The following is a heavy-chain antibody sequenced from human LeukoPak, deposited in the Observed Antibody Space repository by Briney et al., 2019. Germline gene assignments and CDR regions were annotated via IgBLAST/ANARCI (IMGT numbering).Heavy chain of an antibody. Sequence: PGGSLRLSCAASGFTLSTYWMTWVRQAPGKGLEWVANIKQDGSEKYYVDSVRGRFTISRDNAKKLLYLQMNSLRVEDTAVYHCARDRGSSGRLGRFDNWGQGTLVTVSP. V-gene: IGHV3-7*01. D-gene: IGHD6-19*01. J-gene: IGHJ4*02. CDR1: GFTLSTYW. CDR3: ARDRGSSGRLGRFDN. CDR2: IKQDGSEK.